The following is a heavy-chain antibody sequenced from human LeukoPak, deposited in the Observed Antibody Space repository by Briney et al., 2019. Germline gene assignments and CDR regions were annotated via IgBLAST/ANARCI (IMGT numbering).Heavy chain of an antibody. J-gene: IGHJ6*03. Sequence: SETLSLTCAVYGGSFSGYYWSWIRQPPGKGLEWIGEINHSGSTNYNPSLKSRVTISVDTSKNQFSLKLSSVTAADTAVYYCARGARPPYYYDSSGYFRYYYYMDVWGKGTTVTVSS. V-gene: IGHV4-34*01. CDR1: GGSFSGYY. CDR3: ARGARPPYYYDSSGYFRYYYYMDV. CDR2: INHSGST. D-gene: IGHD3-22*01.